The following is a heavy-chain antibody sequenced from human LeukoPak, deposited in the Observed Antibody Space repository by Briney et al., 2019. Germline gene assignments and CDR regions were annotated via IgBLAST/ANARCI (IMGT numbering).Heavy chain of an antibody. V-gene: IGHV4-61*01. Sequence: PSETLSLTCTVSGGSMSSSRYYWSWIRQPPGKGLEWIGYIYYSGSTNYNPSLKSRVTISVDTSKNQFSLKLSSVTAADTAVYYCARKGRGWPFDYWGQGTLVTVSS. J-gene: IGHJ4*02. CDR2: IYYSGST. CDR1: GGSMSSSRYY. D-gene: IGHD6-19*01. CDR3: ARKGRGWPFDY.